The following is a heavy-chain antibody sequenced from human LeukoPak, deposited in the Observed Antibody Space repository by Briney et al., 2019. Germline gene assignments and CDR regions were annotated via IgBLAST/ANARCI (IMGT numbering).Heavy chain of an antibody. CDR2: ISSSNSTI. V-gene: IGHV3-48*01. D-gene: IGHD6-13*01. CDR3: ARDPGIAAAGYYFDY. Sequence: GGSLRLSCAASGFTFSGYSMNWVRQAPGKGLEWVSYISSSNSTIYYADSVKGRFTISRDNSKNTLYLQMNSLRAEDTAVYYCARDPGIAAAGYYFDYWGQGTLVTASS. CDR1: GFTFSGYS. J-gene: IGHJ4*02.